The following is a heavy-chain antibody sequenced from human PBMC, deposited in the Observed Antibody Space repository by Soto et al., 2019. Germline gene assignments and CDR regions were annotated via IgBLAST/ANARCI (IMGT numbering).Heavy chain of an antibody. CDR2: IYYSGST. D-gene: IGHD5-18*01. CDR3: ARGDSYGVPFDY. V-gene: IGHV4-30-4*01. J-gene: IGHJ4*02. Sequence: PSETLSLSCTVSGGSISSGDYYWSWIRQPPGKSLEWIGYIYYSGSTYYNPSLKSRVTISVDTSKNQFPLKLSSVTAADTAVYYCARGDSYGVPFDYWGQGTLVTVSS. CDR1: GGSISSGDYY.